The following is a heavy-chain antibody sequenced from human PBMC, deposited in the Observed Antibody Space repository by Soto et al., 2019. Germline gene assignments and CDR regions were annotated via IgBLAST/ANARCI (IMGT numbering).Heavy chain of an antibody. V-gene: IGHV1-69*12. Sequence: QVQLVQSGAEVKKLGSSVKVSCKASGGTFSSYAISWVRQAPGQGLEWMGGIIPIFGTANYAQKFQGRVTITADESTSTAYMELSSLRSEDTAVFYCARDLGLMVYANFDYWGQGTLVTVSS. D-gene: IGHD2-8*01. CDR2: IIPIFGTA. J-gene: IGHJ4*02. CDR1: GGTFSSYA. CDR3: ARDLGLMVYANFDY.